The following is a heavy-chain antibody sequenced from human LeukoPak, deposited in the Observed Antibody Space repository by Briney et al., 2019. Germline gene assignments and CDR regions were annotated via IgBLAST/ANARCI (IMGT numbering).Heavy chain of an antibody. J-gene: IGHJ6*03. CDR3: ARGGYSYGSDYYYYMDV. D-gene: IGHD5-18*01. CDR2: ISAYNGNT. V-gene: IGHV1-18*01. CDR1: GYTFTSYG. Sequence: PKASVKVSCKASGYTFTSYGISWVRQAPGQGLEWMGWISAYNGNTNYAQKLQGRVTMTTDTSTSTAYMELRSLRSDDTAVYYCARGGYSYGSDYYYYMDVWGKGTTVTVSS.